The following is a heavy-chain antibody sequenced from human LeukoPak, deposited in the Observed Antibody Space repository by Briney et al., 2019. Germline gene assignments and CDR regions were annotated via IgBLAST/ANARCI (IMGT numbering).Heavy chain of an antibody. V-gene: IGHV4-34*01. Sequence: AGTLSLTCDVSGGSFSGYFWSWIRQSPVTGLEWIGEIAHSGGTNYNPSLKSRVTISLDTSANRFSMNLSSVTAADTAIYFCARGSGVLPNWFDPWGQGIHVTVSS. CDR2: IAHSGGT. CDR1: GGSFSGYF. J-gene: IGHJ5*01. D-gene: IGHD3-10*01. CDR3: ARGSGVLPNWFDP.